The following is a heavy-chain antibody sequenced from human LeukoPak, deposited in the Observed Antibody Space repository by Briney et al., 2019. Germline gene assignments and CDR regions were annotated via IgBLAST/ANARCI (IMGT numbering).Heavy chain of an antibody. D-gene: IGHD3-22*01. V-gene: IGHV3-74*01. CDR2: INSDRSST. Sequence: TGGSLRLSCAASGFTFSSYWMHWVRQAPGKGLVWVSRINSDRSSTSYADSVKGRLTISRDNAKNTLYLQMNSLRAEDTAVYYCARRRGIVVSAFDIWGQGTMVTVSS. CDR1: GFTFSSYW. CDR3: ARRRGIVVSAFDI. J-gene: IGHJ3*02.